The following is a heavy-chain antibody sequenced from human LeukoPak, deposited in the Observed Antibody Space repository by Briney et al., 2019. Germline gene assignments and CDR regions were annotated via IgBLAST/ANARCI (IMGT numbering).Heavy chain of an antibody. D-gene: IGHD3-10*01. V-gene: IGHV1-2*02. Sequence: ASVTVSCKASGYTFTGYYMHWVRQAPGQGLEWMGWINPNSGGTNYAQKFQGRVTMSRDTSISTAYMELSRLRSDDTAVYYCARGFYGSGSYADYWGQGTLVTVSS. CDR2: INPNSGGT. J-gene: IGHJ4*02. CDR1: GYTFTGYY. CDR3: ARGFYGSGSYADY.